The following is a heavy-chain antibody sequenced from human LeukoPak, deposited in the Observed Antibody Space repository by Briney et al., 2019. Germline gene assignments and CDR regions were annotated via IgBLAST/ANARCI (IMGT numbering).Heavy chain of an antibody. J-gene: IGHJ3*01. Sequence: GGSLRLSCAASGFTFAPYIVSWVRQAPGKGLQWVSAISAGGTAIYYADSVKGRFTISRDDSNNMLYLQMNSLRDEDTATYYCAKGGYIGYNGLFDVWGQGTTVTVSS. D-gene: IGHD5-12*01. CDR2: ISAGGTAI. V-gene: IGHV3-23*01. CDR1: GFTFAPYI. CDR3: AKGGYIGYNGLFDV.